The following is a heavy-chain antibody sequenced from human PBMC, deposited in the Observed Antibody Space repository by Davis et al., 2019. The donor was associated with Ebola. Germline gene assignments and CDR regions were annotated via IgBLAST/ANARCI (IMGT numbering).Heavy chain of an antibody. CDR1: GGSVGSYY. D-gene: IGHD2-8*01. J-gene: IGHJ4*02. Sequence: GSLRLSCSVSGGSVGSYYWSWIRQPPGKGLEWIGYIYYSGSTNYNPSLKSRVTISVDTSKNQFSLKLSSVTAADTAVYYCARDVGYCTNGVCFGEYYFDYWGQGTLVTVSS. V-gene: IGHV4-59*02. CDR3: ARDVGYCTNGVCFGEYYFDY. CDR2: IYYSGST.